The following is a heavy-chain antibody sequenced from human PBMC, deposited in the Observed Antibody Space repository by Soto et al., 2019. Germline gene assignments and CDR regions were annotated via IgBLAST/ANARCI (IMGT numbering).Heavy chain of an antibody. CDR1: GGSIRSYD. CDR2: IYTNEST. D-gene: IGHD1-7*01. CDR3: PRVLVGAAAGTTGDYFDY. Sequence: PSETLSLTCTVSGGSIRSYDWSWIRQPAGQGLELIGRIYTNESTNYNPSLNMRGTVSVDASKNQFPLKLSSVTATDTAVYYCPRVLVGAAAGTTGDYFDYWGQGTLVTVSS. V-gene: IGHV4-4*07. J-gene: IGHJ4*02.